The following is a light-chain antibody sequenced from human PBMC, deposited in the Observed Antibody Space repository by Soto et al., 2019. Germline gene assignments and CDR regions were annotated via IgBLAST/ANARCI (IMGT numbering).Light chain of an antibody. V-gene: IGKV1-39*01. CDR1: QNIISH. Sequence: DIQMTQSPSSLSASVGDRVTITCRASQNIISHLNWYQQKPGKAPKLLIYGASSLQSGVPLTFSGSGSGTDFTLTISSLQPEDFATYYCQQSYSTPRTFGPGTKVDIK. J-gene: IGKJ3*01. CDR3: QQSYSTPRT. CDR2: GAS.